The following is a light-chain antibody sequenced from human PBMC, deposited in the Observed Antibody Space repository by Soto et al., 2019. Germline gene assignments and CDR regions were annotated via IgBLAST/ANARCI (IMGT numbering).Light chain of an antibody. CDR3: HMWDSISHHVV. J-gene: IGLJ2*01. CDR2: YNT. CDR1: KVGGEG. Sequence: SYELTQPPSVSVAPGETARITCGGTKVGGEGVHWYQQKLGQAPVLVIDYNTDRRSGIPERYSGSNSGNTATLTISGVEAGDEADYYCHMWDSISHHVVFGGGTQLTVL. V-gene: IGLV3-21*04.